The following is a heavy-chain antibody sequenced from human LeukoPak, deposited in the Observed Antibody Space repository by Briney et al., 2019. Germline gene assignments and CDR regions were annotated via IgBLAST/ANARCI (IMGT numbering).Heavy chain of an antibody. Sequence: ASVKVSCKASGYTFTGYYMHWVRQAPGQGLEWMGWINPNSGGTNYAQKFQGRVTMTRDTSISTAYMELSRLRSDDTAVYYCARDLGRGVYEDYWGHGTLVTVSS. V-gene: IGHV1-2*02. CDR1: GYTFTGYY. CDR2: INPNSGGT. J-gene: IGHJ4*01. D-gene: IGHD5/OR15-5a*01. CDR3: ARDLGRGVYEDY.